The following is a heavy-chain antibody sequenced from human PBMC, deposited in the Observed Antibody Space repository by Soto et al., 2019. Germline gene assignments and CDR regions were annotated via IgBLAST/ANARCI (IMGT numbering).Heavy chain of an antibody. CDR2: IDPSGGST. CDR1: GYTFTSYY. J-gene: IGHJ6*02. Sequence: QVQLVQSGAEVKKPGASVKVSCKASGYTFTSYYMHWVRQAPGQGLEWMGIIDPSGGSTTYAQKFQGRVTMTRDTSTSTVYMEVSSLRSEDTAVYYCARPAATTSLYYNYGMDVWGQGTTVTVSS. D-gene: IGHD4-4*01. V-gene: IGHV1-46*01. CDR3: ARPAATTSLYYNYGMDV.